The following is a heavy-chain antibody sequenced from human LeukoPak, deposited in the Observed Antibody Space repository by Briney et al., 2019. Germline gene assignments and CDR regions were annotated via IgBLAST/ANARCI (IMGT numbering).Heavy chain of an antibody. V-gene: IGHV3-7*01. CDR2: IKQDGSEK. CDR3: VRDRRYSSSWYPY. D-gene: IGHD6-13*01. CDR1: GFTYSNYW. Sequence: GGSLRLSCAASGFTYSNYWMSWVRQAPGKGLEWVASIKQDGSEKYYVDPVKGRFTISRDNAKNSLYLQMNSLRAEDTAVYYCVRDRRYSSSWYPYWGQGTLVTVSS. J-gene: IGHJ4*02.